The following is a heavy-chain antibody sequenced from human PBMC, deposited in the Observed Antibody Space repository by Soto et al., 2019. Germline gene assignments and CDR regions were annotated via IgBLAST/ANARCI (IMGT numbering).Heavy chain of an antibody. J-gene: IGHJ6*02. CDR2: IWYDGSNK. V-gene: IGHV3-33*01. D-gene: IGHD3-10*01. Sequence: GGSLRLSCAASGFTFSSYGMHWVRQAPGKGLEWVADIWYDGSNKYYADSVKGRFTISRDNSKNTLYLQMNSLRAEDTAVYYCARDLREGSGSYLSYYYGMDVWGQGTTVTVSS. CDR3: ARDLREGSGSYLSYYYGMDV. CDR1: GFTFSSYG.